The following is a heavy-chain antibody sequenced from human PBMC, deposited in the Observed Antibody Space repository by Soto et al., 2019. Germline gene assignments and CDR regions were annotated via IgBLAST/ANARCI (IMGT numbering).Heavy chain of an antibody. CDR2: ISGSGGST. V-gene: IGHV3-23*01. Sequence: MRLSCAASGFTFSSYAMSWVRQAPGKGLEWVSAISGSGGSTYYADSVKGRFTISRDNSQNTLYLQMNSLRAEDTAVYYCARKRGYYDSSAPGRFGYWGQGTLVNVSS. D-gene: IGHD3-22*01. J-gene: IGHJ4*02. CDR3: ARKRGYYDSSAPGRFGY. CDR1: GFTFSSYA.